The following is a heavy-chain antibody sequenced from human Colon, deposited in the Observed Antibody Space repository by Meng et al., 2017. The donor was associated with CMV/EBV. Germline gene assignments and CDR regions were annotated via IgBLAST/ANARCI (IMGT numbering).Heavy chain of an antibody. Sequence: GGSLRLSCEGSGFTFSSYAMSWVRQAPGKGLEWVSYISSSSSTIYYADSVKGRFTISRDNAKNSLYLQMNSLRAEDTAVYYCARDLALVVPAAIRRSYYYYGMDVWGQGTTVTVSS. CDR2: ISSSSSTI. CDR3: ARDLALVVPAAIRRSYYYYGMDV. D-gene: IGHD2-2*02. V-gene: IGHV3-48*04. J-gene: IGHJ6*02. CDR1: GFTFSSYA.